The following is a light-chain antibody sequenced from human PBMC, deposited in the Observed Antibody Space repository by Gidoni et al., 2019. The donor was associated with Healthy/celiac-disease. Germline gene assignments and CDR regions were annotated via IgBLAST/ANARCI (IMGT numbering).Light chain of an antibody. CDR3: QQYGSSQLT. Sequence: EIVLTQSPGTLSLSPGERATLSCRASQGFSSSYLAWYQQKPGQAPRLLNYGASSRATGIPDWFSGSGSGTDFTLTISRLEPEDFAVYYCQQYGSSQLTFGGGTKVEIK. V-gene: IGKV3-20*01. CDR1: QGFSSSY. J-gene: IGKJ4*01. CDR2: GAS.